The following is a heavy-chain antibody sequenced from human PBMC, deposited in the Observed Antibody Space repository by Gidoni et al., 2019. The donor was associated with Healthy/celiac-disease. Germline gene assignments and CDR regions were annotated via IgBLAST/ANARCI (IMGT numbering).Heavy chain of an antibody. CDR2: ISWNSGSI. D-gene: IGHD3-10*01. CDR3: AKDSYYGSGSYSRGPSYYGMDV. J-gene: IGHJ6*02. CDR1: GFPFADYA. V-gene: IGHV3-9*01. Sequence: EVQLVESGGGLVQPGRSLRLSCAASGFPFADYAMHWVRQAPGKGLEWVSGISWNSGSIGYADSVKGRFTISRDNAKNSLYLQMNSLRAEDTALYYCAKDSYYGSGSYSRGPSYYGMDVWGQGTTVTVSS.